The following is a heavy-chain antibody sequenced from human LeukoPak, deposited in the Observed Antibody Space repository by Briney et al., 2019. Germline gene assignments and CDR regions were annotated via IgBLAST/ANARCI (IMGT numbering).Heavy chain of an antibody. D-gene: IGHD2-2*01. CDR1: GGTFSSYT. Sequence: GSSVKVSCKASGGTFSSYTISWVRQAPGQGLEWMGRIIPILGIANYAQKFQGRVTITADKSTSTAYMELSSLRSEDTAVYYCARGSLPIVVLPAALDDWGQGTLVTVSS. J-gene: IGHJ4*02. CDR3: ARGSLPIVVLPAALDD. CDR2: IIPILGIA. V-gene: IGHV1-69*02.